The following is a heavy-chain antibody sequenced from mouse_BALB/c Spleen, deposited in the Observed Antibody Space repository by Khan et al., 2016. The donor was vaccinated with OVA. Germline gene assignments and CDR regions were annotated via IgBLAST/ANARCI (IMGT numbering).Heavy chain of an antibody. CDR2: ISHPGGNT. J-gene: IGHJ4*01. CDR3: ARNGDGKGDAMDD. D-gene: IGHD2-3*01. V-gene: IGHV5-12*02. Sequence: EVQLQESGGGLVQPGGSLKLSCATSGFTFSDYYMYWFRQTPDKWLDCVAYISHPGGNTYYPDTVKGRFTISRDNAKHTRYLQMIRLRTEDTAMYDCARNGDGKGDAMDDWGQGTSVTVAS. CDR1: GFTFSDYY.